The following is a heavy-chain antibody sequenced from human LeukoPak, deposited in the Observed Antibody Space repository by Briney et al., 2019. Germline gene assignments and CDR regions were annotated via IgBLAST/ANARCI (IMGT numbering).Heavy chain of an antibody. CDR1: GYTFTGCY. CDR3: ARDHCATTGCYEDYYYGLDV. J-gene: IGHJ6*02. D-gene: IGHD2-2*01. Sequence: GASVKVSCKASGYTFTGCYLHWVRQAPGQGLEWMGWINPNNGGTNYAQNFQGRVTMTRDTSISTAYMELSRLTSDDTAVYYCARDHCATTGCYEDYYYGLDVWGQGTTVTVSS. CDR2: INPNNGGT. V-gene: IGHV1-2*02.